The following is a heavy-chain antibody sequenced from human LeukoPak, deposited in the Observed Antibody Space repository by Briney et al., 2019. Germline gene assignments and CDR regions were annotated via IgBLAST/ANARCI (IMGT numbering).Heavy chain of an antibody. CDR2: INAGNGNT. J-gene: IGHJ4*02. D-gene: IGHD4-17*01. Sequence: ASVKVSCKASGYTFTSYAMHWVRQAPGQRLEWMGWINAGNGNTKYSRKFQGRVTITRDTSASTAYMELSSLRSEDTAVYYCARVSDYGDYGYWGQGTLVTVSS. CDR1: GYTFTSYA. V-gene: IGHV1-3*01. CDR3: ARVSDYGDYGY.